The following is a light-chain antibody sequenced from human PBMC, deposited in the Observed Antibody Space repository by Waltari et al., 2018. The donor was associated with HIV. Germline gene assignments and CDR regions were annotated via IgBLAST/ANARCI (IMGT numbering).Light chain of an antibody. CDR3: QQYGRLPRT. V-gene: IGKV3-20*01. CDR2: STS. Sequence: EIVLTQSPGTLSLSPGDSATLSCRASQSLSGANIAWYQQKLGQAPRLLIHSTSTRATGIPGRFSGSESGTEFTLTIRRLEPEDSAVYFCQQYGRLPRTFGQGTKVEIK. CDR1: QSLSGAN. J-gene: IGKJ1*01.